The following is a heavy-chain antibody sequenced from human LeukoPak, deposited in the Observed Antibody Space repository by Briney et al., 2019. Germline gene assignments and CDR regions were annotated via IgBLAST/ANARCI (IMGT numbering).Heavy chain of an antibody. V-gene: IGHV3-48*04. D-gene: IGHD2-2*01. CDR3: ARSLYCSSTSCSYYYYYMDV. CDR2: ISSSSNTI. Sequence: GGSLRLSCAASGFTFSSYNMNWVRQAPGKGLEWVSYISSSSNTIYYADSVKGRFTISRDNAKNSLYLQMNSLRAEDTAVYYCARSLYCSSTSCSYYYYYMDVWGKGTTVTVSS. J-gene: IGHJ6*03. CDR1: GFTFSSYN.